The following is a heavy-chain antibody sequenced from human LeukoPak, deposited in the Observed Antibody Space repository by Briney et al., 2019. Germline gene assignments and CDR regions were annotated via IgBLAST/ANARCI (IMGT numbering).Heavy chain of an antibody. V-gene: IGHV4-34*01. CDR3: AREPPGY. CDR2: IHAIEGT. J-gene: IGHJ4*02. Sequence: SETLSLTCAVSGDSLSGHYWNWLRQPPGKGLEWIGEIHAIEGTNYNPTLRSRVTVSLDTSNNQFSLKMSSVTAADTAVYYCAREPPGYWGQGILVTVSS. CDR1: GDSLSGHY.